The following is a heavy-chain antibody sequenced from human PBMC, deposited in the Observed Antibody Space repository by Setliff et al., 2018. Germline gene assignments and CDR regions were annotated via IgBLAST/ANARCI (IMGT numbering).Heavy chain of an antibody. CDR2: INHSGST. V-gene: IGHV4-34*01. Sequence: PSETLSLTCAVYGGSFSTYYWIWIRQPPGKGLEWIGEINHSGSTNYNPSLRSRVTISVDTSKNQFSLILSSVTAADTAVYYCASERESASRQTYLDSWGQGTLVTVSS. CDR3: ASERESASRQTYLDS. J-gene: IGHJ4*02. D-gene: IGHD2-15*01. CDR1: GGSFSTYY.